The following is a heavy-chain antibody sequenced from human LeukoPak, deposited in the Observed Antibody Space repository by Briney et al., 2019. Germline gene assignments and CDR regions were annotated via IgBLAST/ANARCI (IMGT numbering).Heavy chain of an antibody. CDR2: TRDKANTYTT. CDR3: ARDFDQGYFDY. D-gene: IGHD3-9*01. Sequence: GGSLRLSCAASGLTLSDHYMDWVRQAPGKGLEWVGRTRDKANTYTTDYAASVKGRFIISRDDSKNSLYLQMNSLKTEDTAVYYCARDFDQGYFDYWGQGTLVTVSS. CDR1: GLTLSDHY. J-gene: IGHJ4*02. V-gene: IGHV3-72*01.